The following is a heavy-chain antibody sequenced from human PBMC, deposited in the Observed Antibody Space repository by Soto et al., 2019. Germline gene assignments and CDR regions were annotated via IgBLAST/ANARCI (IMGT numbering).Heavy chain of an antibody. CDR2: MNPVSGNT. V-gene: IGHV1-8*01. J-gene: IGHJ1*01. CDR3: ARSRRYSDISASWP. D-gene: IGHD3-22*01. Sequence: ASVKVSCKASGYTLTSYDIYWVRQASGQGLEWMGWMNPVSGNTGYAQNFQGRVTMTRNTAMSTAYMELSSLRSDDTAVYYCARSRRYSDISASWPWGQGALLTVSS. CDR1: GYTLTSYD.